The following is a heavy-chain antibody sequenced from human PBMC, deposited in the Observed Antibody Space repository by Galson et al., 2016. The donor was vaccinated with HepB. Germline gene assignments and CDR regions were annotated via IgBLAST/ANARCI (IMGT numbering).Heavy chain of an antibody. CDR1: GFTFSSNA. J-gene: IGHJ4*02. CDR2: ISGSAGNT. D-gene: IGHD3-3*01. Sequence: SLRLSCAASGFTFSSNAMSWVRQAPGKGLEWVSLISGSAGNTYYADSVKGRFTISRDNSKNTLYLHMNSLRADDTAVYYCVKDETQGPRFLEWLLSFDYWSQGTLVTVSS. CDR3: VKDETQGPRFLEWLLSFDY. V-gene: IGHV3-23*01.